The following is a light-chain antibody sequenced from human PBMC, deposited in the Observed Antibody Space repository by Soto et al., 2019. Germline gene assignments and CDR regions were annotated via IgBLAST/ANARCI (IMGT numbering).Light chain of an antibody. CDR3: CSYAGTYTYV. Sequence: QSALTQPRSVSGSPGQSVTISCTGTSSDVGGYNYVSWYQQHPGKAPKLMIYDVTKRASGVPDRFSGSKSGNTASLTISGLQADDEADYYCCSYAGTYTYVFGSGTKVTV. J-gene: IGLJ1*01. CDR2: DVT. V-gene: IGLV2-11*01. CDR1: SSDVGGYNY.